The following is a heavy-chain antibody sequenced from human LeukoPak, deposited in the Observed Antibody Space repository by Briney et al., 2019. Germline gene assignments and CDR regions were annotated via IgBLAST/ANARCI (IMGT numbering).Heavy chain of an antibody. CDR2: ISYDGSNK. J-gene: IGHJ4*02. D-gene: IGHD2-15*01. CDR3: AKESKYCSGGSCYSIFDY. V-gene: IGHV3-30*18. Sequence: GRSLRLSCAASGFTFSSYGMHWVRQAPGKGLEWVAVISYDGSNKYYADSVKGRFTISRDNSKNTLYLQMNSLRAEDTAVYYCAKESKYCSGGSCYSIFDYWGQGTLVTVSS. CDR1: GFTFSSYG.